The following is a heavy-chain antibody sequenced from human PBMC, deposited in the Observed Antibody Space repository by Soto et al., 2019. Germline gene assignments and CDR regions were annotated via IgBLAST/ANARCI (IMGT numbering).Heavy chain of an antibody. CDR1: GFSLSTSGVG. CDR3: AHSYRHWNDVFHCFDP. V-gene: IGHV2-5*02. J-gene: IGHJ5*02. CDR2: IYWDDDK. Sequence: SGPTLVNPTQTLTLTCTFSGFSLSTSGVGVGWIRQPPGKALEWLALIYWDDDKRYSPSLKSRLTITKDTSKNQVVLTMTNMDPVDTATYYCAHSYRHWNDVFHCFDPWGQGTLVTVSS. D-gene: IGHD1-1*01.